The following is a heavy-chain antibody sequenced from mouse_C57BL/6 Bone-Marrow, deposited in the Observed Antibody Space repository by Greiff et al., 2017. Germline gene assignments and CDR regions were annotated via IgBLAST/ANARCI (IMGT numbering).Heavy chain of an antibody. V-gene: IGHV1-53*01. D-gene: IGHD2-1*01. CDR1: GYTFTSYW. CDR3: ARWSLRGIAMDY. J-gene: IGHJ4*01. CDR2: INPSNGGT. Sequence: QVQLQQPGTELVKPGASVKLSCKASGYTFTSYWMHWVKQRPGQGLEWIGNINPSNGGTNYNEKFKSKATLTVDKSSSTAYMQLSSLASEDSAVYYCARWSLRGIAMDYWGQGTSVTVSS.